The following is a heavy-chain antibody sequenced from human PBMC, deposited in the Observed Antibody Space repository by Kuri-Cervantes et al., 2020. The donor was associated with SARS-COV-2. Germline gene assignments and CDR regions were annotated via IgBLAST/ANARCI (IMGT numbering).Heavy chain of an antibody. D-gene: IGHD3-22*01. V-gene: IGHV4-61*09. CDR3: ASALAYYSDSSGFTYYFAY. CDR1: AGSISSGSYY. J-gene: IGHJ4*02. Sequence: SETLSLTCIVSAGSISSGSYYWSWIRQPAGKGLEWIGDMNTSGSANYNPSLRSRFTISVDTSKNQFSLKLTSVTAADTAVYYCASALAYYSDSSGFTYYFAYWGQGTQVTVSS. CDR2: MNTSGSA.